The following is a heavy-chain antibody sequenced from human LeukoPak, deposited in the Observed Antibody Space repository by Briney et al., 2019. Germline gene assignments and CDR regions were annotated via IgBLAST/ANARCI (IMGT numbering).Heavy chain of an antibody. Sequence: SETLSLTCTVSGGSISSGGYYWSWIRQPPGKGLEWIGYIYYSGSTYYNPSLKSRVTISVDTSKNQFSLKLSSVAAADTAVYYCARVVLREYNWKDFTTDFDYWGQGTLVTVSS. D-gene: IGHD1-1*01. V-gene: IGHV4-31*03. CDR2: IYYSGST. J-gene: IGHJ4*02. CDR1: GGSISSGGYY. CDR3: ARVVLREYNWKDFTTDFDY.